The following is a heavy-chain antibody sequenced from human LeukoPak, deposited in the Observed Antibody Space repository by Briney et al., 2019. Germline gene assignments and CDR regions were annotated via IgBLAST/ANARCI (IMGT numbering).Heavy chain of an antibody. CDR2: IYHSGST. CDR3: AREGYYDILTGYSP. CDR1: GYSISSGYY. D-gene: IGHD3-9*01. Sequence: PSETLSLTCTVSGYSISSGYYWGWIRQPPGKGLEWIGSIYHSGSTYYNPSLKSRVTISVDTSKNQFSLKLSSVTAADTAVYYCAREGYYDILTGYSPWGQGTLVTVSS. V-gene: IGHV4-38-2*02. J-gene: IGHJ5*02.